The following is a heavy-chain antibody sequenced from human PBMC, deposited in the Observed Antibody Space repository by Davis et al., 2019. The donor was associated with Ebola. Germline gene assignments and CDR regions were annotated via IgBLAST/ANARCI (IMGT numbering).Heavy chain of an antibody. CDR3: ASGVPGY. CDR2: INHSGST. V-gene: IGHV4-34*01. D-gene: IGHD4/OR15-4a*01. J-gene: IGHJ4*02. Sequence: PSETLSLTCAVYGGPFSGYYWSWIRQPPGKGLEWIGEINHSGSTNYNPSLKSRVTISVDTSKNQFSLKLSSVTAADTAVYYCASGVPGYWGQGTLVTVSS. CDR1: GGPFSGYY.